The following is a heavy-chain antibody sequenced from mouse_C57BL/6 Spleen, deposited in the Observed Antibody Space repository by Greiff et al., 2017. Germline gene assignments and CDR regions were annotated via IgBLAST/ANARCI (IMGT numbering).Heavy chain of an antibody. CDR1: GFNIKADY. V-gene: IGHV14-4*01. D-gene: IGHD1-1*01. J-gene: IGHJ2*01. Sequence: VQLKESGAELVRPGASVKLSCTASGFNIKADYMQWVKQRPEQGLEWIGWIDPENGDTEYASKFQGKATITADTSSNTSYLQLSSLTSEDTAVYYCTTGIYYYGSSSYWGQGTTLTVSS. CDR2: IDPENGDT. CDR3: TTGIYYYGSSSY.